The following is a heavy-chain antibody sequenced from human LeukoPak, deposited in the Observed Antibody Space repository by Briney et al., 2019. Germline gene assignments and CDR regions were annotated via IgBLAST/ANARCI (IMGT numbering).Heavy chain of an antibody. CDR3: ARGRTAAAGNNWFDP. V-gene: IGHV3-20*01. CDR2: INWNGGST. Sequence: GGSLRLSCAASGFTFDDYGTSWVRQAPGKGLEWVSGINWNGGSTGYADSVKGRFTISRDNAKNSLYLQMNSLRAEDTALYHCARGRTAAAGNNWFDPWGQGTLVTVSS. J-gene: IGHJ5*02. D-gene: IGHD6-13*01. CDR1: GFTFDDYG.